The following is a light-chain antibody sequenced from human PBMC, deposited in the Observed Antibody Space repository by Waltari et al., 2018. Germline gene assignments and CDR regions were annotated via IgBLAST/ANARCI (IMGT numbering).Light chain of an antibody. CDR3: QQYYSSPKT. V-gene: IGKV4-1*01. CDR1: RSVLYSSNNKNY. J-gene: IGKJ1*01. Sequence: DIVMTQSPDSLAVSLGERATINCKSSRSVLYSSNNKNYLAWYQQKPGQPPKQLIYCASTRESGVPDRFSGSGSVTDFTLTISSLQAEDVAIYYCQQYYSSPKTFGQGTKVEIK. CDR2: CAS.